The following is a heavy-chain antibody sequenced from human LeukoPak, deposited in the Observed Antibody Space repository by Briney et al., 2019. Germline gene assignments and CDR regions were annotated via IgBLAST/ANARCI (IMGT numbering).Heavy chain of an antibody. CDR3: ATSTTVTTNGAFDI. D-gene: IGHD4-17*01. V-gene: IGHV4-59*01. CDR2: IYYSGST. CDR1: GGSISSYY. J-gene: IGHJ3*02. Sequence: PSETLSLTCTVSGGSISSYYWSWIRQPPGKGLEWIGYIYYSGSTNYNPSLKSRVTISVDTSKNQFSLKLSSVTAADTAVYYCATSTTVTTNGAFDIWGQGTMVTVSS.